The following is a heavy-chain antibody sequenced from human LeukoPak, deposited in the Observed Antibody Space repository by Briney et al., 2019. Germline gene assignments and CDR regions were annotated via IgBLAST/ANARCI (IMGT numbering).Heavy chain of an antibody. CDR3: ARDAHLYYDFWSGYQANDAFDI. V-gene: IGHV4-4*07. CDR2: IYTSGST. J-gene: IGHJ3*02. CDR1: GGSISSYY. D-gene: IGHD3-3*01. Sequence: SETLSLTCTVSGGSISSYYWSWIRQPAGKGLEWIGRIYTSGSTNYNPSLKSRVTMSVDTSKNQFSLKLSSVTAADTAVYYCARDAHLYYDFWSGYQANDAFDIWGQGTMVTVSS.